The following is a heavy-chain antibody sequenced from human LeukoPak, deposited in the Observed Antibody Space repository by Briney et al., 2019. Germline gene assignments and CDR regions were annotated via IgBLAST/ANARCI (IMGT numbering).Heavy chain of an antibody. CDR3: ARASPSGYDY. Sequence: GGSLRTSCVASGFTFSTFGMNRGRQAPVPGLEWVSYIGSGSSPIYCADSVKGRFTMSRDNAKNSLYLQMNSLRDEDAAVYYCARASPSGYDYWGQGTLVTVSS. D-gene: IGHD3-22*01. J-gene: IGHJ4*02. V-gene: IGHV3-48*02. CDR1: GFTFSTFG. CDR2: IGSGSSPI.